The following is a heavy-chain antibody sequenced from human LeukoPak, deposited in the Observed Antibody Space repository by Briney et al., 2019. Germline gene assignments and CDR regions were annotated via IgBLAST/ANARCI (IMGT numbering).Heavy chain of an antibody. CDR1: GGSISSYY. Sequence: PSETLSLTCTVSGGSISSYYWSWIRQPPGKGLEWLGYIYYSGSTNYNPSLKSRDTISVDPSKHQFSLKLSSVTAADTAVYYCARGWQQLTYCYYYMDVWGKGTTVIVSS. CDR2: IYYSGST. J-gene: IGHJ6*03. V-gene: IGHV4-59*01. CDR3: ARGWQQLTYCYYYMDV. D-gene: IGHD6-13*01.